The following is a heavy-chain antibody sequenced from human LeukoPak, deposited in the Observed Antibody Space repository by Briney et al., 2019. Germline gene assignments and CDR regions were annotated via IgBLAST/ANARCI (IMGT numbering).Heavy chain of an antibody. D-gene: IGHD3-10*01. CDR1: GVSISSDNYQ. CDR2: INYSGST. J-gene: IGHJ5*02. Sequence: TSETLSLTCTVSGVSISSDNYQWSWIRQPPGKGLEWIGYINYSGSTYYNPSLKSLFTISVDTSKNQFSLKLSSVTAADTAMYYCARYGSGSTWFDPWGQGTLVTVSS. V-gene: IGHV4-30-4*01. CDR3: ARYGSGSTWFDP.